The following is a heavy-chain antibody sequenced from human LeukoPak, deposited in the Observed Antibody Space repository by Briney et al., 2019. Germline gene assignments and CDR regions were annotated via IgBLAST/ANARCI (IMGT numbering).Heavy chain of an antibody. CDR3: ARDRAGVYDY. CDR1: GFTFSSYA. V-gene: IGHV3-30-3*01. J-gene: IGHJ4*02. CDR2: ISYVGSNK. D-gene: IGHD6-19*01. Sequence: GGSLTLSCAASGFTFSSYAIHWVRQAPGKGLEWVAVISYVGSNKYYADSVKGRFTISRDNSKNTLYLQTNSLRAEDTAVYYCARDRAGVYDYWGQGTLVTVSS.